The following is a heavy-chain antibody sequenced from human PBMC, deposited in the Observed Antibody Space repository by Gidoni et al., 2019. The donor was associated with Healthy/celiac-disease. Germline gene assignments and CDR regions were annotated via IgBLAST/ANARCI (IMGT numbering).Heavy chain of an antibody. CDR2: IYYSGST. V-gene: IGHV4-39*01. Sequence: QLPLQESGPGLVKPSETLSLTCTVSGGSIRSSSYSWGWIRQPPGKGLEWIGSIYYSGSTYYNPSLKSRVTISVDTAKNQFSLKLSSVTAADTAVYYCARQGCSSTSCYVAYYYYYGMDVWGQGTTVTVSS. CDR1: GGSIRSSSYS. J-gene: IGHJ6*02. D-gene: IGHD2-2*01. CDR3: ARQGCSSTSCYVAYYYYYGMDV.